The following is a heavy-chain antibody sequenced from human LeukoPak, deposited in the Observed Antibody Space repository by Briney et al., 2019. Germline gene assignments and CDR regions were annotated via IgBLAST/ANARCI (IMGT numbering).Heavy chain of an antibody. V-gene: IGHV1-2*02. D-gene: IGHD2-2*02. CDR3: AREIVGYCSSTSCYTVDY. CDR2: INPNSGGT. Sequence: ASVKVSCKASGYTFTGYYMHWVRLAPGQGLEWMGWINPNSGGTDYAQKFQGRVTMTRDTSISTAYMELSRLRSDDTAVYYCAREIVGYCSSTSCYTVDYWGQGTLVTVSS. CDR1: GYTFTGYY. J-gene: IGHJ4*02.